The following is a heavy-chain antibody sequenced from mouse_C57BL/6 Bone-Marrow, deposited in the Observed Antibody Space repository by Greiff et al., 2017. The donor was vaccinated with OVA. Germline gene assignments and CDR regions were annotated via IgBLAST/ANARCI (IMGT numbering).Heavy chain of an antibody. CDR3: AYYYGSSYEYFDV. CDR2: IDPANGNT. J-gene: IGHJ1*03. Sequence: VQLKESVAELVRPGASVKLSCTASGFNIKNTYMHWVKQRPEQGLEWIGRIDPANGNTKYAPKFQGKATITADTSSNTAYLQLSSLTSEDTAIYYCAYYYGSSYEYFDVWGTGTTVTVSS. V-gene: IGHV14-3*01. CDR1: GFNIKNTY. D-gene: IGHD1-1*01.